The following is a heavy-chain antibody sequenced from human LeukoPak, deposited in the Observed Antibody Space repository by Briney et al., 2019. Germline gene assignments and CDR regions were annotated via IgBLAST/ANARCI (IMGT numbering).Heavy chain of an antibody. CDR1: GGYISSEY. J-gene: IGHJ4*02. D-gene: IGHD4/OR15-4a*01. V-gene: IGHV4-59*08. Sequence: PSETLSLTCIVSGGYISSEYWSWLRQPPGKGLEWIGYIHYTGSTNYNPSLKSRVTISIDTSKTQFPLRLSSVTAADTAIYYCATLRGSASAVLDNWGQGSLVTVSS. CDR3: ATLRGSASAVLDN. CDR2: IHYTGST.